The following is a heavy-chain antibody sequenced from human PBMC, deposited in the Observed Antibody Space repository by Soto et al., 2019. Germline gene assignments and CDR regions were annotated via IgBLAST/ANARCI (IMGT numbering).Heavy chain of an antibody. D-gene: IGHD3-22*01. CDR1: GFTFSSYA. V-gene: IGHV3-23*01. CDR2: ISGSGGST. Sequence: GSLKLSCAASGFTFSSYAMSWVRQAPGKGLEWVSAISGSGGSTYYADSVKGRFTISRDNSKNTLYLQMNSLRAEDTAVYYCAKDEAVVVTYFDYWGQGTLVTVAS. CDR3: AKDEAVVVTYFDY. J-gene: IGHJ4*02.